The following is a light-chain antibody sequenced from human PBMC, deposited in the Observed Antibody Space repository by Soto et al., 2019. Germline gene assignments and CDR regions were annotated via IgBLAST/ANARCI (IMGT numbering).Light chain of an antibody. CDR2: GAS. J-gene: IGKJ4*01. CDR1: QSVSSSY. Sequence: EIVLTQSPGTLSLSPGERATLSCRASQSVSSSYLAWYQQKPGQAPRLLIYGASSRATGITDRFSGSVSGTDFTLTISRLEPEDFAVYYCQQYGSSSLTFGGGTKVEIK. CDR3: QQYGSSSLT. V-gene: IGKV3-20*01.